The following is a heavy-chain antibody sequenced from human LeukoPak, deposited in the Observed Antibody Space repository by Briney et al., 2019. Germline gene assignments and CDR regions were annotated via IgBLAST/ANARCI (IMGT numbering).Heavy chain of an antibody. CDR1: GLIFSNYA. Sequence: GGSLRLSCAASGLIFSNYAMHWVRQGPGKGLECISTISSDGGSTYYANSVKGRFTISRDNSKNTLYLQMGSLRAEDMAVYYCARGRQGAKTRYFDLWGRGTRVTVSS. CDR2: ISSDGGST. V-gene: IGHV3-64*01. CDR3: ARGRQGAKTRYFDL. D-gene: IGHD1-26*01. J-gene: IGHJ2*01.